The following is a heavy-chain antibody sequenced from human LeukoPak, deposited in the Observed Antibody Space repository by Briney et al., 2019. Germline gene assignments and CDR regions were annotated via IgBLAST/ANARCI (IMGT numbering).Heavy chain of an antibody. CDR3: ARVAVYGMDV. Sequence: SETLSLTCTVSGGSISSGGYYWSWVRQHPGKGLEWIGYIYYSGSTYYNPSLKSRVTISVDTSKNQFSLKLSSVTAADTAVYYCARVAVYGMDVWGQGTTVTVSS. D-gene: IGHD6-19*01. J-gene: IGHJ6*02. CDR2: IYYSGST. CDR1: GGSISSGGYY. V-gene: IGHV4-31*03.